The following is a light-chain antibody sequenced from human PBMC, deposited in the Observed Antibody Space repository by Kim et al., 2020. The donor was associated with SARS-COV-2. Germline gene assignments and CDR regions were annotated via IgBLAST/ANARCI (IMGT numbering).Light chain of an antibody. CDR3: QQTYSVPYT. Sequence: SASVGDRVTITCRASQSISSYLNWYQQKPGKAPRLLIFAASSLQTGVPSRFSGGGSGTDFTLTISSLQPEDFATYYCQQTYSVPYTFGQGTKLEI. CDR1: QSISSY. CDR2: AAS. J-gene: IGKJ2*01. V-gene: IGKV1-39*01.